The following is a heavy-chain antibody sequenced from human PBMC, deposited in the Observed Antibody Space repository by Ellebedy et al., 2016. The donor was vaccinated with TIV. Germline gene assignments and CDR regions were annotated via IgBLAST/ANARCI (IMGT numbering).Heavy chain of an antibody. V-gene: IGHV3-23*01. CDR1: GFTFSTFA. CDR3: AKNYYEDWVRGCFDI. J-gene: IGHJ3*02. CDR2: VSGSSSNI. D-gene: IGHD3-22*01. Sequence: GGSLRLXXAASGFTFSTFAMSWVRQAPGKGLEWVSGVSGSSSNIDSADSVKGRFAISRDNSKNTLYLQMNSLRAEDTAIYYCAKNYYEDWVRGCFDIWGQGTLVTVSS.